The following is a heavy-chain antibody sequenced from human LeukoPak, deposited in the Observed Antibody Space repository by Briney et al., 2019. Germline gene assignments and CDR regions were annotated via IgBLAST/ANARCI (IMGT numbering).Heavy chain of an antibody. Sequence: SETLSLTCAVYGGSFSGYYWSWIRQPPGKGLEWIGEINHRGSANYNPSLTSRVTISLDTSKNQFSLEVSSLTAADTAVYYCARRVSAWYDRNWFDPWGQGTLVTVSS. CDR3: ARRVSAWYDRNWFDP. V-gene: IGHV4-34*01. D-gene: IGHD6-19*01. J-gene: IGHJ5*02. CDR1: GGSFSGYY. CDR2: INHRGSA.